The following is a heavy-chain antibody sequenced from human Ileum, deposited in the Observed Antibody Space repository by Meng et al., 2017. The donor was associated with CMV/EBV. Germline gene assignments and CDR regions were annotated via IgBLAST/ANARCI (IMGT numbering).Heavy chain of an antibody. D-gene: IGHD3-10*01. CDR2: TRYDESKK. V-gene: IGHV3-30*02. CDR1: GFTFSSWG. Sequence: GESLKISCVASGFTFSSWGMHWVRQAPGKGLEGVAFTRYDESKKDHGDSVKGRFTISRDKAKNTLFLHMNSLRPEDTAIYFCARDLRYFGPNAWGFDFWGQGTMVTVSS. J-gene: IGHJ4*02. CDR3: ARDLRYFGPNAWGFDF.